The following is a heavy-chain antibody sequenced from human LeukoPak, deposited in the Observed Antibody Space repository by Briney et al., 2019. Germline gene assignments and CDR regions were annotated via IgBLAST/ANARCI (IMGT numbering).Heavy chain of an antibody. CDR1: GFTFSSYE. J-gene: IGHJ4*02. CDR3: ARDTHRFSYSSSWYDDY. V-gene: IGHV3-21*01. D-gene: IGHD6-13*01. Sequence: PGGSLRLSCAASGFTFSSYEMNWVRQAPGKGLEWVSSISSGSSYIYYADSVKGRFTISRDNAKNSLYLQMNSLRAEDTAVYYCARDTHRFSYSSSWYDDYWGQGTLVTVSS. CDR2: ISSGSSYI.